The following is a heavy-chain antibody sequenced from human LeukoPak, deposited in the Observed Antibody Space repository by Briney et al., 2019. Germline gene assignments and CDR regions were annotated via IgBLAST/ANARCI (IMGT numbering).Heavy chain of an antibody. CDR3: AREGGATRGDAFDI. CDR2: INPNSDDS. J-gene: IGHJ3*02. CDR1: GYTFTGFY. Sequence: GASVKVSCKASGYTFTGFYMHWVRQAPGQGPEWMGRINPNSDDSSYAQKFQGRVTLTRDTSISTAYMELSRLRSDDTAVYYCAREGGATRGDAFDIWGQGTMVTVSS. D-gene: IGHD1-26*01. V-gene: IGHV1-2*06.